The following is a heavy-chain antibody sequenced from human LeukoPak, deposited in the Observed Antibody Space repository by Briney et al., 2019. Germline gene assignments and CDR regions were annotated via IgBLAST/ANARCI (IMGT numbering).Heavy chain of an antibody. D-gene: IGHD3-10*01. J-gene: IGHJ6*03. V-gene: IGHV4-34*01. CDR1: SGSFSGYY. Sequence: PSETLSLTCAVYSGSFSGYYWSWIRQPPGKGLEWIGEINHSGSTNYNPSLKSRVTISVDTSKNQFSLKLSSVTAADTAVYYCARHGLLWFGELRYYYYMDVWGKGTTVTISS. CDR2: INHSGST. CDR3: ARHGLLWFGELRYYYYMDV.